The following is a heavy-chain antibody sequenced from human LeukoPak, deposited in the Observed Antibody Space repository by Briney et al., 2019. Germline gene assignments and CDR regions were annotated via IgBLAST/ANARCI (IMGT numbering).Heavy chain of an antibody. CDR1: GFTFSSYS. V-gene: IGHV3-48*01. J-gene: IGHJ2*01. CDR2: ISSSSSTI. CDR3: ARRRETTVTWVFDL. D-gene: IGHD4-17*01. Sequence: PGGSLRLSCAASGFTFSSYSMNWVRQAPGKGLEWVSYISSSSSTIYYADSVKGRFTMSRDNSKNTLYLQMNSLRAEDTAVYYCARRRETTVTWVFDLWGRGTLVTVSS.